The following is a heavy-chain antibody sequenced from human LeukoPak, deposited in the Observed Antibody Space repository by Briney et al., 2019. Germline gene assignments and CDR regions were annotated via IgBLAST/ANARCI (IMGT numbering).Heavy chain of an antibody. V-gene: IGHV4-59*07. D-gene: IGHD3-10*01. J-gene: IGHJ3*02. CDR1: GGSISSYY. CDR2: HYYSGST. Sequence: PSDTLSLICTVSGGSISSYYWSWIRQPPGKGRVWIGYHYYSGSTNYNPFLKSRVTISVDTSKNQFSPKLSSVTAADTAVYYCASFHALSYYYGSGSRVGDAFDIWGQGTMVTVSS. CDR3: ASFHALSYYYGSGSRVGDAFDI.